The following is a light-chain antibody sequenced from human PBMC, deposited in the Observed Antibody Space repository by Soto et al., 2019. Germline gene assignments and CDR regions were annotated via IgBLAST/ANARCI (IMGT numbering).Light chain of an antibody. CDR3: QSYDSSLSGSSV. Sequence: QSVLTQPPSVSGAPGQRVTIYCTGSSSNIGAGYDVHWYQQLPGTAPKLLIYGNSNRPSGVPDRFSGSKSGTSASLAITGLQAEDEADYYCQSYDSSLSGSSVFGGGTKVTVL. CDR1: SSNIGAGYD. CDR2: GNS. J-gene: IGLJ3*02. V-gene: IGLV1-40*01.